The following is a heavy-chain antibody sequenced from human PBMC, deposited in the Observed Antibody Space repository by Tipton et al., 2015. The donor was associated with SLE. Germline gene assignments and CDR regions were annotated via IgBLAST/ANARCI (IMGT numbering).Heavy chain of an antibody. CDR3: ARERDYYGSGSSFDY. CDR1: GFTFSSYG. V-gene: IGHV3-33*01. D-gene: IGHD3-10*01. CDR2: IWYDGSNK. Sequence: SLRLSCAASGFTFSSYGMHWVRQAPGKGLEWVAVIWYDGSNKYYADSVKGRFTISRDNAKSSLYLQMNSLRAEDTAVYYCARERDYYGSGSSFDYWGQGTLVTVSS. J-gene: IGHJ4*02.